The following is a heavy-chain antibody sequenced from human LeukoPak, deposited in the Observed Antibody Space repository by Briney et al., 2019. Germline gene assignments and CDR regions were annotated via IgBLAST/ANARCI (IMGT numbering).Heavy chain of an antibody. J-gene: IGHJ5*02. D-gene: IGHD2-8*01. CDR2: ISGSGGST. CDR1: GFTFTSYA. Sequence: KTGGSLRLFCAASGFTFTSYAMSWVRQARGKGLEWVSAISGSGGSTYYADSVKGRFTISRDNSKKTLYLQMNSLRAKDTAVYSCAKDKERDIVLMVYAIAVTFDPWGQGTLVTVSS. CDR3: AKDKERDIVLMVYAIAVTFDP. V-gene: IGHV3-23*01.